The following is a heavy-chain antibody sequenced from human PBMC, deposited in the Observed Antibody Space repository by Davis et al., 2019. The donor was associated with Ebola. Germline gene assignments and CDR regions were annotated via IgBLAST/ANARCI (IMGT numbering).Heavy chain of an antibody. CDR3: ARDRGSYSSSYYYYMDV. Sequence: GESLKISCVASGFTFNIYTMSWVRQAPGKGLEWVANIKQDGSEKYYVDSVKGRFTISRDNAKNSLYLQMNSLRAEDTAVYYCARDRGSYSSSYYYYMDVWGKGTTVTVSS. V-gene: IGHV3-7*01. J-gene: IGHJ6*03. CDR1: GFTFNIYT. D-gene: IGHD6-6*01. CDR2: IKQDGSEK.